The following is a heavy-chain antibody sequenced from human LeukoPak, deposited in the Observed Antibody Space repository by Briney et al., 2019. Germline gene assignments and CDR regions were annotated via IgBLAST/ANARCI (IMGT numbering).Heavy chain of an antibody. CDR2: ISGSGGST. J-gene: IGHJ6*02. D-gene: IGHD6-19*01. V-gene: IGHV3-23*01. CDR1: GFTVSSNF. CDR3: AKIASGWTRYYGMDV. Sequence: PGGSLRLSCAASGFTVSSNFMSWVRQAPGKGLEWVSAISGSGGSTYYADSVKGRFTISRDNSKNTLYLQMNSLRAEDTAVYYCAKIASGWTRYYGMDVWGQGTTVTVSS.